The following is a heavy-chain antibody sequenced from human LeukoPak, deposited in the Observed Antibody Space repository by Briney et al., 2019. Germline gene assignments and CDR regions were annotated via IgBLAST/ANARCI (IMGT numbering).Heavy chain of an antibody. D-gene: IGHD2/OR15-2a*01. V-gene: IGHV4-59*01. J-gene: IGHJ6*02. Sequence: SETLSLTCTVSGASISNYYWTWMRQAPGKGLEWIGYVYYTGSTNYNPSLKSRVTISLDTSKNQFFLKLSAVTAAGTAVYYCARRTRPFYNSGGNSIPLPDGMDVWGQGTTVTVSS. CDR1: GASISNYY. CDR2: VYYTGST. CDR3: ARRTRPFYNSGGNSIPLPDGMDV.